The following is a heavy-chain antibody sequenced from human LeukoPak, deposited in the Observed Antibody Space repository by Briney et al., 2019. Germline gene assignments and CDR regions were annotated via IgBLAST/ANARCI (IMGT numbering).Heavy chain of an antibody. CDR2: IYSSGST. J-gene: IGHJ4*02. V-gene: IGHV4-38-2*02. CDR1: RYSITSGFY. CDR3: ARGGSYNDFWY. D-gene: IGHD3-3*01. Sequence: PSETLSLTCTVSRYSITSGFYWGWIRQPPGKGLEWIGSIYSSGSTYYNPSLKSRVTISADPSKNQFSLKLSSVTAADTAVYYCARGGSYNDFWYWGPGTLVTVYS.